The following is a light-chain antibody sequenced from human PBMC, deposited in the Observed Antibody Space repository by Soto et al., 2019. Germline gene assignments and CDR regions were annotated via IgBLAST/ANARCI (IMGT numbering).Light chain of an antibody. CDR3: QQYGSSPFP. J-gene: IGKJ3*01. CDR1: QSISSSF. CDR2: GVS. V-gene: IGKV3-20*01. Sequence: EIVLTQSPGTLSLSPGERATLSCRASQSISSSFLAWYQQRPGQAPRLLIHGVSSKAAGIPDRFSGSGSGTDFTLTINRLEPEEFALYFCQQYGSSPFPFGPGTKLEIK.